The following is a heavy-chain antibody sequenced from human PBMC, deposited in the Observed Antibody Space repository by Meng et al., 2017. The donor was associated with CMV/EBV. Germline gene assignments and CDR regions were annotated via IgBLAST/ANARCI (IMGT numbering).Heavy chain of an antibody. CDR1: GFTFSSYS. Sequence: GESLKISCAASGFTFSSYSMNWVRPAPGKGLEWVSYISSSSSTIYYADSVKGRFTISRDNAKNSLYLQMNSLRAEDTAVYYCARDLKPAAVVFWYYYYGMDVWGQGTTVTVSS. J-gene: IGHJ6*02. CDR3: ARDLKPAAVVFWYYYYGMDV. D-gene: IGHD2-2*01. V-gene: IGHV3-48*04. CDR2: ISSSSSTI.